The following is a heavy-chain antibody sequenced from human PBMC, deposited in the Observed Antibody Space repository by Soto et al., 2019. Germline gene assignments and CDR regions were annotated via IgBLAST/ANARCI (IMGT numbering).Heavy chain of an antibody. V-gene: IGHV3-23*01. Sequence: GGSLRLSCAASGFTFSSYAMSWVRQAPGKGLEWVSAISGSGGSTYYADSVKGRFTISRDNSKNTLYLQMNSLRAEDTAVYYCAIDCSSTSCYRPPEYFQHWGQGTLVTVSS. CDR3: AIDCSSTSCYRPPEYFQH. CDR2: ISGSGGST. D-gene: IGHD2-2*01. J-gene: IGHJ1*01. CDR1: GFTFSSYA.